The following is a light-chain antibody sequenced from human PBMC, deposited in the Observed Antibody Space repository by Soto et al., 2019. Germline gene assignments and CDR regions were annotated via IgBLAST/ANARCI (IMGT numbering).Light chain of an antibody. J-gene: IGKJ4*01. CDR3: QQRSDWPLT. Sequence: PGERATPSCRASQSVSSYFAWYQQKPGQAPRLLIYDASTRAAGIPARFSGSGSGTDFTLTISSLEPEDFAVYYCQQRSDWPLTFGGGTKVEIK. CDR1: QSVSSY. V-gene: IGKV3-11*01. CDR2: DAS.